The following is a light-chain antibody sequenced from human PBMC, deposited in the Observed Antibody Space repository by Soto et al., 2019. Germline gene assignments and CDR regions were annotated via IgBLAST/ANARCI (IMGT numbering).Light chain of an antibody. CDR2: DVS. CDR1: SSDVGGYNY. Sequence: QSALTQPASVSGSPGQSITISCTGTSSDVGGYNYVSWYQQHPGKAPKLMIYDVSNRPSGVSNRFSGSKSGNTASLTISGLQAEDEADYYCSSYTSSSTLLYVFRTGTKVTVL. V-gene: IGLV2-14*01. CDR3: SSYTSSSTLLYV. J-gene: IGLJ1*01.